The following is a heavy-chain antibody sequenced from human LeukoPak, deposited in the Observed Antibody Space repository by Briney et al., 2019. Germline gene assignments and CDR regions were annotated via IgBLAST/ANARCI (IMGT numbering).Heavy chain of an antibody. J-gene: IGHJ4*02. CDR3: ARRSDSGSDDGEDYFDY. Sequence: SETLSLTCALSGGSIKNYYWSWIRQPLGKGREWIGYVYYTGTTSYNPSLKSRVTISVETSKNQFSLKLTSVTAADTAVHFCARRSDSGSDDGEDYFDYWGQGTLVTVSS. CDR2: VYYTGTT. CDR1: GGSIKNYY. V-gene: IGHV4-59*08. D-gene: IGHD1-26*01.